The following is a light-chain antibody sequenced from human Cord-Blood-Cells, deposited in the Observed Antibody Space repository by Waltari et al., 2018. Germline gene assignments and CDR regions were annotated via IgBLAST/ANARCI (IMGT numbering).Light chain of an antibody. CDR2: DAS. V-gene: IGKV1-13*02. J-gene: IGKJ3*01. CDR3: QQFNSYPHTFT. CDR1: QGISSA. Sequence: AIQLTQSPSSLSASVGDRVTLTCRASQGISSALAWYQQKPGKAPKLLIYDASSLESGVPSRFSGSGSGTDFTLTISSLQPEDFATYYSQQFNSYPHTFTFGPGTKVDIK.